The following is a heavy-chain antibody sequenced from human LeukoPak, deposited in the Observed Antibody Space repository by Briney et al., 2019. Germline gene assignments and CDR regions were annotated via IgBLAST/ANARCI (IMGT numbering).Heavy chain of an antibody. CDR1: GGSFSGYY. CDR2: INHSGST. Sequence: SETLSLTCAVYGGSFSGYYWSWIRQPPGKGLEWIGEINHSGSTNYNPSLKSRVTISVDTSKNQFSLKLSSVTAADTAVYYCTSLNVMEYSSPFDYWGQGTLVTISS. CDR3: TSLNVMEYSSPFDY. D-gene: IGHD6-6*01. V-gene: IGHV4-34*01. J-gene: IGHJ4*02.